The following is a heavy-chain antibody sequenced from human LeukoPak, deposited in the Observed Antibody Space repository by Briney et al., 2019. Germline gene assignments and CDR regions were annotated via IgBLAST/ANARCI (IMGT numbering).Heavy chain of an antibody. CDR3: AKKRGLYLSKPEGFDY. Sequence: QPGGSLRLSCAASGFTFSSYAMSWVRQAPGKGLEWVSAISGSGGSTYYADSVKGRFTISRDNSKNTLYLQMNSLRAEDTAVYYCAKKRGLYLSKPEGFDYWGQGTLVTVSS. V-gene: IGHV3-23*01. D-gene: IGHD2-8*01. J-gene: IGHJ4*02. CDR2: ISGSGGST. CDR1: GFTFSSYA.